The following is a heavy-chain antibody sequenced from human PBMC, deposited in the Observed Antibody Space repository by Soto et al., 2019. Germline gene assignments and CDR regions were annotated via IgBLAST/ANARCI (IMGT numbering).Heavy chain of an antibody. CDR2: ISVYTGTT. J-gene: IGHJ4*02. Sequence: QIQLVQSGAEVKKPGASVKVSCKTSGYPFSNHGITWVRQGPGQGFEWMGWISVYTGTTNYAQKFQGRVTMTTDTSARTAYMELRSLRSDDTAVYFCARDTMLRGVNDYWGQGTRVIVSS. CDR3: ARDTMLRGVNDY. CDR1: GYPFSNHG. D-gene: IGHD3-10*01. V-gene: IGHV1-18*01.